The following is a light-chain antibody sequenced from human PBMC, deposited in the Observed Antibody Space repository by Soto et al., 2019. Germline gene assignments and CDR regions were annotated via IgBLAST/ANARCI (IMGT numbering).Light chain of an antibody. CDR1: QSISSY. J-gene: IGKJ3*01. V-gene: IGKV1-39*01. CDR2: AAS. CDR3: QQSYSTPHT. Sequence: DIQMTQSPSSLSASVGDRVTITCRASQSISSYLNWYQQKPGKAPKLLIYAASSLQSGVPSRFSGSGSGTDFTLTISSLQPEDFATYYCQQSYSTPHTFGPVTKVDIK.